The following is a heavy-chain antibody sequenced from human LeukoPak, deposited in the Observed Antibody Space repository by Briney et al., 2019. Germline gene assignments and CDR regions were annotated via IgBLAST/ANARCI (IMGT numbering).Heavy chain of an antibody. CDR1: GGSFSGYY. D-gene: IGHD5-12*01. V-gene: IGHV4-34*01. Sequence: SETLSLTCAVYGGSFSGYYWSWIRQPPGKGLEWIGEINHSGSTNYNPSLKSRVTISVDTSKNQFSLKLSSVTAADTAVYYCARRDIVATISAWGQGMLVTVSS. J-gene: IGHJ4*02. CDR2: INHSGST. CDR3: ARRDIVATISA.